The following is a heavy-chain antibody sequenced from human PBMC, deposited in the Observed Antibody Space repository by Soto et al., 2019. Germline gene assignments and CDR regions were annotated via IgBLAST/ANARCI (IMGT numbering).Heavy chain of an antibody. CDR1: GLNFGDYA. V-gene: IGHV3-49*03. Sequence: SLSLCCTTSGLNFGDYAQSWFRQAPGKGLEWVGFIRSKGYGGTTQYAASVKGRLNISRDDSESIAYLQMDSLKTEDTALYYCARVGSASLMVVVIADHWGQGTHITVSS. D-gene: IGHD3-22*01. J-gene: IGHJ4*02. CDR3: ARVGSASLMVVVIADH. CDR2: IRSKGYGGTT.